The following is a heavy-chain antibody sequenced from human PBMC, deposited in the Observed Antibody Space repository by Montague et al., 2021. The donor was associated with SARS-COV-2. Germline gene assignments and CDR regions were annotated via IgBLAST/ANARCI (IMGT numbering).Heavy chain of an antibody. D-gene: IGHD1-26*01. CDR1: GFSLSTSGMC. V-gene: IGHV2-70*01. J-gene: IGHJ3*02. CDR3: ARIWGATRGDAFYI. Sequence: PALVKPTQTLTLTCTFSGFSLSTSGMCVSWIRQPPGKALEWLALXDWDDDKYYSTSLKTRLTISKDTSKNQVVLAMTNMDPVDTATYYCARIWGATRGDAFYIWGQGTMVTVSS. CDR2: XDWDDDK.